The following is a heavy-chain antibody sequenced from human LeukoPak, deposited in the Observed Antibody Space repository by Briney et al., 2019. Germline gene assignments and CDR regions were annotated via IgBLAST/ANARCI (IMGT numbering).Heavy chain of an antibody. V-gene: IGHV4-34*01. CDR1: GGSFSGYY. CDR2: INHSGST. Sequence: SETLSPTCAVYGGSFSGYYWSWIRQPPGKGLEWIGEINHSGSTNYNPSLKSRVTISVDTSKNQFSLKLSSVTAADTAVYYCARGRDGSPRDYGDYSLDYWGQGTLVTVSS. D-gene: IGHD4-17*01. CDR3: ARGRDGSPRDYGDYSLDY. J-gene: IGHJ4*02.